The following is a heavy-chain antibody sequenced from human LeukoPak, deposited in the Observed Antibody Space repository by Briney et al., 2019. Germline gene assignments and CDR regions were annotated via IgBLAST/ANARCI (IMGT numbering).Heavy chain of an antibody. CDR1: GFTVSRNY. V-gene: IGHV3-7*01. Sequence: GGSLRLSCAASGFTVSRNYMTWVRQAPGKGLEWVANMRQDGNEKYYVDSVRGRFTISRDNAKNSLYLQMNSLRAEDTAVYYCATDRRGSNDYWGQGTLVTVSS. D-gene: IGHD3-10*01. CDR2: MRQDGNEK. J-gene: IGHJ4*02. CDR3: ATDRRGSNDY.